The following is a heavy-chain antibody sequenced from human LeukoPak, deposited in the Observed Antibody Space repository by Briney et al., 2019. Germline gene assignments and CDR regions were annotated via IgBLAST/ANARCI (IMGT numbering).Heavy chain of an antibody. J-gene: IGHJ4*02. CDR3: ARHDYGGNSGDY. Sequence: PGGSLRLSCAASGFTFGNNAMSWVRQAPGQGLEWVSAISGSGGSTYYADSVKGRFTISRDNAKNSLYLQMNSLRDEDTAVYYCARHDYGGNSGDYWGQGTLVTVSS. CDR1: GFTFGNNA. CDR2: ISGSGGST. D-gene: IGHD4-23*01. V-gene: IGHV3-23*01.